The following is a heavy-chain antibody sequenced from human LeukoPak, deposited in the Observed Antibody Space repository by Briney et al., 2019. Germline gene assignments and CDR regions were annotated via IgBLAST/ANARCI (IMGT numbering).Heavy chain of an antibody. Sequence: PGGSLRLSCAASGFTFSSYAMSWVRQAPGKGLEWVSAISGSGGSTYYADSVKGRFTISRDNSKNTLYLQMNSLRAGDTAVYYCAKDTPYYYDSSGYEYWGQGTLVTVSS. V-gene: IGHV3-23*01. D-gene: IGHD3-22*01. CDR1: GFTFSSYA. J-gene: IGHJ4*02. CDR3: AKDTPYYYDSSGYEY. CDR2: ISGSGGST.